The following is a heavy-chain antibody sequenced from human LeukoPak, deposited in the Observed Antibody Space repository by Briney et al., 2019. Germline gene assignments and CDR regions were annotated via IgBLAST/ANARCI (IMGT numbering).Heavy chain of an antibody. CDR3: ARGVLRYFDWLSDYYYYMDV. V-gene: IGHV4-59*01. Sequence: PSETLSLTCTVSGGSISSYYWSWIRQPPGEGLEWIGYIYYSGSTNYNPSLKSRVTISVDTSKNQFSLKLSSVTAADTAVYYCARGVLRYFDWLSDYYYYMDVWGKGTTVTVSS. CDR1: GGSISSYY. D-gene: IGHD3-9*01. CDR2: IYYSGST. J-gene: IGHJ6*03.